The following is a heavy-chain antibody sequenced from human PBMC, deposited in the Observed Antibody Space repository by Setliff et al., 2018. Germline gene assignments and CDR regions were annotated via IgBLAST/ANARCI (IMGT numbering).Heavy chain of an antibody. J-gene: IGHJ4*02. CDR1: GYPFTNYG. CDR3: ARAVYSSALHYFDY. V-gene: IGHV1-18*01. D-gene: IGHD6-25*01. CDR2: ISGHNGHT. Sequence: ASVKVSCKASGYPFTNYGLTWVRQAPGQGLEWMGWISGHNGHTKYAQNVQGRVTVTTETSTSTAFMELTSLTSDDTAVYYCARAVYSSALHYFDYWGLGTLVTVSS.